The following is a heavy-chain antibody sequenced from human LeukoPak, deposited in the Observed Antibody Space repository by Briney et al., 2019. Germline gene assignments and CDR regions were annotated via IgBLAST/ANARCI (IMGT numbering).Heavy chain of an antibody. J-gene: IGHJ4*02. D-gene: IGHD1-14*01. V-gene: IGHV4-4*02. CDR2: IYHSGST. CDR1: GGSISSINW. CDR3: VRDVGTAPDYYFDY. Sequence: SETLSLTCAVSGGSISSINWWSWVRQPPGKGLEWIGEIYHSGSTNYSASLKSRVTISVDKSKNHFSLRLTSVTAAHTAVYYCVRDVGTAPDYYFDYWGQGTLVTVSS.